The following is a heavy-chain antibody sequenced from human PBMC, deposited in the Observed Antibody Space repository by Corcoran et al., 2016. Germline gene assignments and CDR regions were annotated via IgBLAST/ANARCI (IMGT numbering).Heavy chain of an antibody. CDR2: INPSGGST. V-gene: IGHV1-46*01. J-gene: IGHJ6*02. CDR1: GYTFTSYY. CDR3: GRGTVGYSSGWSGNYYYGMDV. Sequence: QVQLVQSGAEVKKPGASVKVSCKASGYTFTSYYMHWVRQAPGQGLEWMGIINPSGGSTSYAQKFQGRVTMTRDTSTSTVYMELSSLRSEDPAVYYCGRGTVGYSSGWSGNYYYGMDVWGQGTTVTVSS. D-gene: IGHD6-19*01.